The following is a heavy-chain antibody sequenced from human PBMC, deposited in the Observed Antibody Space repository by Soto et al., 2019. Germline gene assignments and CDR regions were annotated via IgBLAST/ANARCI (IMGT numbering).Heavy chain of an antibody. V-gene: IGHV4-59*08. D-gene: IGHD4-17*01. Sequence: SETLSLTCTVSGGAISSYYWSWIRQPPGKGLEWIGYIYYSGSTNYNPSLKSRVTISVDTSKNQFSLKLSSVTAADTAVYYCARRYGPGFDYWGQGTLVTVSS. CDR2: IYYSGST. J-gene: IGHJ4*02. CDR3: ARRYGPGFDY. CDR1: GGAISSYY.